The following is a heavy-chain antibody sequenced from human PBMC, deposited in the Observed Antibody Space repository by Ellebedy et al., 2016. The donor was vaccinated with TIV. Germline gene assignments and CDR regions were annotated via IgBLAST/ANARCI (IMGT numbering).Heavy chain of an antibody. J-gene: IGHJ6*02. D-gene: IGHD3-16*01. CDR1: GFTFSDYW. V-gene: IGHV3-7*03. CDR3: AREPRGSSVLTLASYYYYYGFDV. Sequence: PGGSLRLSCAASGFTFSDYWMTWIRQAPGKGLEWVASISGDGSEKSYMDSMKGRFTISRANAKNSIFLQMTRLRPEDTAVYYCAREPRGSSVLTLASYYYYYGFDVWGQGTTVSVSS. CDR2: ISGDGSEK.